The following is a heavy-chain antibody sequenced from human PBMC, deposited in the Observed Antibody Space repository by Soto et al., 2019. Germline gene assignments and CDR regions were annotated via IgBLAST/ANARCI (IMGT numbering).Heavy chain of an antibody. CDR2: IYHSGSTI. V-gene: IGHV3-11*01. J-gene: IGHJ4*02. CDR1: GGSISSSNHY. D-gene: IGHD6-13*01. CDR3: ARYGGIAAALDY. Sequence: LSLTCTVSGGSISSSNHYWDWIRQPPGKGLEWIGYIYHSGSTIYYADSVKGRFTISRDNAKNSLYLQMNSLRAEDTAVYYCARYGGIAAALDYWGQGTLVTVSS.